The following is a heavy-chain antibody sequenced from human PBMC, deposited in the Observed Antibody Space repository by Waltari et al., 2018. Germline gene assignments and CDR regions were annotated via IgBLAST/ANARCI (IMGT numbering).Heavy chain of an antibody. V-gene: IGHV3-7*01. Sequence: EMQLVESGGGLVQPGGSLRLFCSASEFTFRNYWMTWVRQAPGRGLEWVGNINEDGSMSFYVDSVKGRFTISRDNAKNSLYLQVTSLRAEDTAIYYCASGPDHGDFWGQGTLVTVSS. J-gene: IGHJ4*02. CDR1: EFTFRNYW. CDR2: INEDGSMS. CDR3: ASGPDHGDF.